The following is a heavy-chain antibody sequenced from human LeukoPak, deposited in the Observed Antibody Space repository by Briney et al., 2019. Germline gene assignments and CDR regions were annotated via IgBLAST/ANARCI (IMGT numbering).Heavy chain of an antibody. CDR3: AREGYSGHDFIY. J-gene: IGHJ4*02. CDR1: GGSIGTYY. CDR2: IYHSGDT. V-gene: IGHV4-59*01. Sequence: SETLSPTCTVSGGSIGTYYWSWIRQPPGKGLEWIGYIYHSGDTKYNPSLKSRVTISVDTSKNQFSLRLRSVTAADTAVYYCAREGYSGHDFIYWGQGTLVTVSS. D-gene: IGHD5-12*01.